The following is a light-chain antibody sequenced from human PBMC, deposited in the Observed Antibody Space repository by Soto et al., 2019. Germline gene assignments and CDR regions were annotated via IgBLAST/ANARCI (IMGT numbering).Light chain of an antibody. CDR3: QQFASPLWT. CDR2: VAS. V-gene: IGKV3-20*01. J-gene: IGKJ1*01. CDR1: QSVSNNY. Sequence: EILLTQSPGTVSLTPGKKATDACRASQSVSNNYLAWYHQKPGQAPRLLIYVASNTATGIPDRYIGSGCGPDFPLSLCRLEPDQSPVYYFQQFASPLWTFAEGTKVDIK.